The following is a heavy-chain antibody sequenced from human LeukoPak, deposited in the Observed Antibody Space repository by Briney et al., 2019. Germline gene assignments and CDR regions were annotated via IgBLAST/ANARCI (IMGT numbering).Heavy chain of an antibody. CDR1: GFIVTGNY. Sequence: PGGSLRLSCAVSGFIVTGNYMTWVRLAPGRGLEWVSTIYSGGTTFYTDSVRGRFTISRDNSKNTLYLQMNSLRAEDTAVYYCARRAGAYSHPYDYWGQGTLVTVSS. CDR3: ARRAGAYSHPYDY. CDR2: IYSGGTT. J-gene: IGHJ4*02. D-gene: IGHD4/OR15-4a*01. V-gene: IGHV3-53*01.